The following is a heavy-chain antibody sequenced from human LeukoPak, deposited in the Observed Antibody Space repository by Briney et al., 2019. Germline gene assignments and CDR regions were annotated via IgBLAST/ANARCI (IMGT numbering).Heavy chain of an antibody. CDR1: GFTFSSYA. J-gene: IGHJ4*02. D-gene: IGHD6-19*01. Sequence: GGSLRPSCAASGFTFSSYAMSWVRQALGKGLEWVSAISGSGGGTYYADSVKGRFTISRDNSKNTLYLQMNSLRAEDTAVYYCAKDLGIAVADGYFDYWGQGTLVTVSS. V-gene: IGHV3-23*01. CDR2: ISGSGGGT. CDR3: AKDLGIAVADGYFDY.